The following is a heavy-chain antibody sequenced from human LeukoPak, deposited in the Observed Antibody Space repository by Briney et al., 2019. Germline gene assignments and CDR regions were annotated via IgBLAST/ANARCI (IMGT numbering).Heavy chain of an antibody. CDR1: GFTFNNYA. V-gene: IGHV3-33*01. D-gene: IGHD1-14*01. J-gene: IGHJ5*02. Sequence: GGSLRLSCAASGFTFNNYAMYWVRQAPGKGLEWVTTIWYDGSNKYYGDSVKGRFTISRDNSKSTLYLQMNSLRAEDTAVYYCARDKGNHPYNWFDPWGQGTLVTVSS. CDR3: ARDKGNHPYNWFDP. CDR2: IWYDGSNK.